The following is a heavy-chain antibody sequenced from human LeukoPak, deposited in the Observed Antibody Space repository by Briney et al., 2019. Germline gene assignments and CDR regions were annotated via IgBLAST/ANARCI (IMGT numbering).Heavy chain of an antibody. J-gene: IGHJ4*02. CDR1: GFTFSSYS. CDR2: ISSSGSTI. CDR3: AKIAAGKRGFDY. V-gene: IGHV3-48*04. Sequence: PGGSLRLSCAASGFTFSSYSMNWVRQAPGKGLEWVSYISSSGSTIYYADSVKGRFTISRDNAKNSLYLQMNSLRAEDTAVYYCAKIAAGKRGFDYWGQGTLVTVSS. D-gene: IGHD6-13*01.